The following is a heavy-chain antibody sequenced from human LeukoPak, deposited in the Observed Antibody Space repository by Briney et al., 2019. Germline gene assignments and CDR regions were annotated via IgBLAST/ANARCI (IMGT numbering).Heavy chain of an antibody. D-gene: IGHD6-6*01. CDR2: ISYDGSTK. CDR3: ARGEWSSSPFDY. V-gene: IGHV3-30*03. J-gene: IGHJ4*02. Sequence: GGSLRLSCTASGFTFSTYGMHWVRQAPGKGLEWVTLISYDGSTKYYSDSVKGRSTISRDNAKNSLYLQMNSLRAEDTAVYYCARGEWSSSPFDYWGQGTLVTVSS. CDR1: GFTFSTYG.